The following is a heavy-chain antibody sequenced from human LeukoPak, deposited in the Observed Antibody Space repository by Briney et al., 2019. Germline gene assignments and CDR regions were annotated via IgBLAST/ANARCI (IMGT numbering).Heavy chain of an antibody. CDR2: IRYDGSNK. CDR1: GFTFSSYG. CDR3: AKTSNYYDSSGYIYFDY. D-gene: IGHD3-22*01. V-gene: IGHV3-30*02. Sequence: PGGSLRLSCAASGFTFSSYGMHWVRQAPGKGLEWVAFIRYDGSNKYYADSVNGRFTISRDNSKSTLYLQMNSLRAEDTAVYYCAKTSNYYDSSGYIYFDYWGQGTLVTVSS. J-gene: IGHJ4*02.